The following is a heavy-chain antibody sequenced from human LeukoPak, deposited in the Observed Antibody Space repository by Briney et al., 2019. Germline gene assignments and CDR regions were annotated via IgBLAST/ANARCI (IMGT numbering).Heavy chain of an antibody. CDR2: INTNTGNP. J-gene: IGHJ6*03. Sequence: ASVKVSCKASGYTFTSYAMNWVRQAPGQGLEWMGWINTNTGNPTYAQGFTGRFVFSLDTSVSTAYLQISSLKAEDTAVYYCAREFSTVTTSYYCYMDVWGKGTTVTVSS. D-gene: IGHD4-17*01. CDR3: AREFSTVTTSYYCYMDV. CDR1: GYTFTSYA. V-gene: IGHV7-4-1*02.